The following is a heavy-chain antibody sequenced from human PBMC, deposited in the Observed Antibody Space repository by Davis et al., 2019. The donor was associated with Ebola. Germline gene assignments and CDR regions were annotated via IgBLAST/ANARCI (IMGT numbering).Heavy chain of an antibody. Sequence: PGGSLRLSCKGSGYSFTTYWIAWVRQTPAKGLEWMGIIYPGDSDTRYSPSFQGQVTISVDRSISTAYLQWSSLKASDTAIYYCARQGYYYYYYGMDVWGQGTTVTVSS. J-gene: IGHJ6*02. CDR3: ARQGYYYYYYGMDV. V-gene: IGHV5-51*01. CDR1: GYSFTTYW. CDR2: IYPGDSDT.